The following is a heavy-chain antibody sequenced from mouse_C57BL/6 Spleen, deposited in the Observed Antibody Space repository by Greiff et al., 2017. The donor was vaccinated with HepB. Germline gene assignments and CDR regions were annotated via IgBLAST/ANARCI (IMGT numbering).Heavy chain of an antibody. CDR3: ARNWADLYYFDY. CDR2: IWSGGST. D-gene: IGHD3-3*01. Sequence: VKLVESGPGLVQPSQSLSITCTVSGFSLTSYGVHWVRQSPGKGLEWLGVIWSGGSTDYNAAFISRLSISKDNSKSQVFFKMNSLQADDTAIYYCARNWADLYYFDYWGQGTTLTVSS. J-gene: IGHJ2*01. V-gene: IGHV2-2*01. CDR1: GFSLTSYG.